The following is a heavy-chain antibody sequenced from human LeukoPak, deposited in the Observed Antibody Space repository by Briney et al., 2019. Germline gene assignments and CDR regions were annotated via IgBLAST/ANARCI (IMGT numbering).Heavy chain of an antibody. J-gene: IGHJ4*01. CDR3: ARYTTAGYSSGWYGPSFDS. CDR2: IKRDGSEK. CDR1: GFTFSSYW. D-gene: IGHD6-19*01. Sequence: GGSLRLSCAASGFTFSSYWMNWVRQAPGKGLEWVANIKRDGSEKYYLDSVKGRFTISRDNAKNSLYLQMNSLRAEDTAVYYCARYTTAGYSSGWYGPSFDSWGHGTLVTVSS. V-gene: IGHV3-7*01.